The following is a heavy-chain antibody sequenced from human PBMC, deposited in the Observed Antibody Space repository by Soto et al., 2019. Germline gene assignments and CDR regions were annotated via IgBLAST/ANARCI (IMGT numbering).Heavy chain of an antibody. CDR1: GFTFSSYG. J-gene: IGHJ4*02. CDR3: AKDIYYYGSGSTSPFDY. Sequence: GGSLRLSCAASGFTFSSYGMHWVRPAPGKGLEWVAVISYDGSNKYYADSVKGRFTISRDNSKNTLYLQMNSLRAEDTAVYYCAKDIYYYGSGSTSPFDYWGQGTLVTVSS. V-gene: IGHV3-30*18. CDR2: ISYDGSNK. D-gene: IGHD3-10*01.